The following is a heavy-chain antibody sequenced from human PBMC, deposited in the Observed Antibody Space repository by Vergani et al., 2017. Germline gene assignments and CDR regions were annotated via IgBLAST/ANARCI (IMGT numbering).Heavy chain of an antibody. J-gene: IGHJ6*02. D-gene: IGHD2-15*01. CDR3: ARGDLGYGSGGSCYSVGYYYYGMDV. V-gene: IGHV1-69*17. CDR1: GGTFSSYA. CDR2: IIPIFGIA. Sequence: QVQLVQSGAEVKKPGSSVKVSCKASGGTFSSYAISWVRQAPGQGLEWMGGIIPIFGIANYAQKFQGRVTITANKSTSTAYMELSSLRSEDRAVYYCARGDLGYGSGGSCYSVGYYYYGMDVWGQGTTVTVSS.